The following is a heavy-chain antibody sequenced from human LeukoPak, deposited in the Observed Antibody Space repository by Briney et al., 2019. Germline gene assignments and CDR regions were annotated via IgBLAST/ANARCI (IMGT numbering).Heavy chain of an antibody. CDR1: GFTFSSYS. D-gene: IGHD3-10*01. CDR3: ASTYYYGSGSPLPFDY. Sequence: PGGSLRLSCAASGFTFSSYSMNWVRQAPGKGLEWVSSISSSSSYIYYADSVKGRFTISRDNAKNSLYLQMNSLRAEDTAVYYCASTYYYGSGSPLPFDYWGQGTLVTVSS. CDR2: ISSSSSYI. J-gene: IGHJ4*02. V-gene: IGHV3-21*01.